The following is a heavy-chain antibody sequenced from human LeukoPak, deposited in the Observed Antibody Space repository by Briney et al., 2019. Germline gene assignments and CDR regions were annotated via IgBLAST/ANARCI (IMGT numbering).Heavy chain of an antibody. V-gene: IGHV1-69*05. J-gene: IGHJ4*02. CDR1: GGTFSSYA. CDR2: IIPIFGTA. CDR3: ARGRGYSYGPTTYYFDY. D-gene: IGHD5-18*01. Sequence: ASVKVSCKASGGTFSSYAISWVRQAPGQGLEWVGRIIPIFGTANYAHKVQARDTITTDESTGTAYMELSSLRSEDTAVYYCARGRGYSYGPTTYYFDYWGQGTLVTVSS.